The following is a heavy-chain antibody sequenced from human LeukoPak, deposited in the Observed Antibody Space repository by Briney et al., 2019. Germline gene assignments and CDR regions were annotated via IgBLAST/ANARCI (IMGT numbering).Heavy chain of an antibody. J-gene: IGHJ4*02. CDR1: GFTFSDFW. D-gene: IGHD1-26*01. CDR2: INSGGTVT. V-gene: IGHV3-74*01. Sequence: PGGSLRLSCAASGFTFSDFWMHWVRQAPGKGLVWVSRINSGGTVTNYADSVKGRFTISRDNAKNSLYLQMNSLRAEDTAVYYCARDGTVGATLFDYWGQGTLVTVSS. CDR3: ARDGTVGATLFDY.